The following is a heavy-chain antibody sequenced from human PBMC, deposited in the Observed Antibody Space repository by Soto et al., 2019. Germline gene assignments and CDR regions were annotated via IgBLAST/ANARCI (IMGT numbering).Heavy chain of an antibody. J-gene: IGHJ6*02. CDR3: ARSTFKDYYGMDV. V-gene: IGHV4-34*01. D-gene: IGHD3-16*01. CDR1: GGSFSGYY. Sequence: SETLSLTCAVYGGSFSGYYWSWIRQPPGKGLEWIGEIKHSGSTNYNPSLKSRVTISVDTSKNQFSLKLSSVTAADTAVYYCARSTFKDYYGMDVWGQGTTVTVSS. CDR2: IKHSGST.